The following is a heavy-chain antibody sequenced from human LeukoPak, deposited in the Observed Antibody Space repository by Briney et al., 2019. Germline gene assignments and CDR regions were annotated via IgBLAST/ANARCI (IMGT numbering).Heavy chain of an antibody. J-gene: IGHJ6*03. D-gene: IGHD1/OR15-1a*01. CDR2: ISPHKGNT. CDR1: GYSFSNHG. V-gene: IGHV1-18*01. Sequence: GASVKVSCKGSGYSFSNHGITWARQAPGQGLEWIGWISPHKGNTNYQQRLQGRLIMTTDASTSTAYMELRDLRSDDTAIYYCARDQQQGDHYSFYYMDFWGEGTTVIVSS. CDR3: ARDQQQGDHYSFYYMDF.